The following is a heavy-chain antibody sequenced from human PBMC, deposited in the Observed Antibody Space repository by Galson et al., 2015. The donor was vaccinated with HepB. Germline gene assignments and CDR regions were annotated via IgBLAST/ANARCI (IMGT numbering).Heavy chain of an antibody. D-gene: IGHD6-19*01. CDR2: IWRDGTTK. CDR3: VREHNSGWYLDH. Sequence: SLRLSCAASGFIFSNYGMHWVRQAPGKGLEWVAIIWRDGTTKYYSDSVKGRFTIFRDNSKNILYLQMNSLRAEDTAVYYCVREHNSGWYLDHWGQGTLVTVSS. V-gene: IGHV3-33*01. J-gene: IGHJ4*02. CDR1: GFIFSNYG.